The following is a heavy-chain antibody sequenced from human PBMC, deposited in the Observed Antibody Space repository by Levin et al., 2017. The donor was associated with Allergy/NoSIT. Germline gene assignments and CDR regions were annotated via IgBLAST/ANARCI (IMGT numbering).Heavy chain of an antibody. D-gene: IGHD2-15*01. CDR1: GYSISSGYY. CDR3: VRVPGQYCDGGRCDGGWLDP. V-gene: IGHV4-38-2*01. J-gene: IGHJ5*02. CDR2: IYHSGST. Sequence: SQTLSLTCAVSGYSISSGYYWGWIRQPPGKGLEWIGSIYHSGSTYYNPSLKSRVTMSVDTSKNQFSLKLSSVTAADTAVYYCVRVPGQYCDGGRCDGGWLDPWGQGTLVTVSS.